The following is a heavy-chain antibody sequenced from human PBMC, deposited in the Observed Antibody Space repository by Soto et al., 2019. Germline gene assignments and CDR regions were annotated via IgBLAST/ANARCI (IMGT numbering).Heavy chain of an antibody. Sequence: QVQLVQSGAEVKKPGASVKVSCKASGYTFTSYGISWVRQAPGQGLEWMGWISAYNGNTNYAQKLQGRVTMTTDTSTRTAYMELRSLRSDDTAVYYCARDVYHPVVVVAATSGEDTDFDYWGQGTLVTVSS. CDR1: GYTFTSYG. D-gene: IGHD2-15*01. V-gene: IGHV1-18*01. J-gene: IGHJ4*02. CDR2: ISAYNGNT. CDR3: ARDVYHPVVVVAATSGEDTDFDY.